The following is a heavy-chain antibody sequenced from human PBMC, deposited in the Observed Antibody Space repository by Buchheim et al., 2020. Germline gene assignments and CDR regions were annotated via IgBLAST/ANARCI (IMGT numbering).Heavy chain of an antibody. V-gene: IGHV3-15*07. CDR3: TTGLTVTAKYRALDY. J-gene: IGHJ4*02. D-gene: IGHD2-21*02. Sequence: EVQLVESGGGLVKPGGSLRLSCAASGFPFTNAWMNWVRQAPGKGLEWVGRIKSKTDGGTTDYAVPVRGSLTISRDDSKDTLYLQMNSLNTEDTAVYYCTTGLTVTAKYRALDYWGQGTL. CDR1: GFPFTNAW. CDR2: IKSKTDGGTT.